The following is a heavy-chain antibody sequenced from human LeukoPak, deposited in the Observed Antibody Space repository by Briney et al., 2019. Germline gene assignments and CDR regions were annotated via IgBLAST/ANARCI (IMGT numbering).Heavy chain of an antibody. Sequence: ASVKVSCKASGYTFTGYYMHWVRQAPGQGLEWMGWINPNSGGTTYAQKFQGRVTMTRDTSISTAYMELRSLRSDDTAVYYCARVASSNCLDYWGQGTLVTVSS. V-gene: IGHV1-2*02. D-gene: IGHD6-13*01. CDR2: INPNSGGT. CDR3: ARVASSNCLDY. CDR1: GYTFTGYY. J-gene: IGHJ4*02.